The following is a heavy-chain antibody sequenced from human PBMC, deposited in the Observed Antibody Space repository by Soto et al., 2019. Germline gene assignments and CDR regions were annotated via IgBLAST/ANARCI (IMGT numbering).Heavy chain of an antibody. CDR2: IIPIFGTA. CDR1: GGTFSSYA. J-gene: IGHJ4*02. V-gene: IGHV1-69*13. CDR3: AGASSRVSSVVAAY. D-gene: IGHD2-15*01. Sequence: RASVKVSCKASGGTFSSYAISWVRQAPGQGLEWMGGIIPIFGTANYAQKFQGRVTITADESTSTAYMELSSLRSEDTAVYYCAGASSRVSSVVAAYWGQGTLVTVSS.